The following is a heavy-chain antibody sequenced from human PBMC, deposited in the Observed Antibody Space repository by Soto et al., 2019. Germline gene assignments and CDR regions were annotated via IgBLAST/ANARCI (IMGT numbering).Heavy chain of an antibody. CDR3: ARAYGSSYFPSYFDY. D-gene: IGHD6-19*01. CDR1: GFTFSSYS. V-gene: IGHV3-48*02. J-gene: IGHJ4*02. CDR2: ISSSSSTI. Sequence: GGSLRLSCAASGFTFSSYSMNWVRQAPGKGLEWVSYISSSSSTIYYADSVKGRFTISRDNAKNSLYLQMNSLRDEDTAVYYCARAYGSSYFPSYFDYWGQGTLVTVSS.